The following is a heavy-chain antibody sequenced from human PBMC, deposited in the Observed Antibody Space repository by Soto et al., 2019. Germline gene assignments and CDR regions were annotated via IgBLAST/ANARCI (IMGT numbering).Heavy chain of an antibody. CDR1: GYSFSGYY. V-gene: IGHV1-2*02. CDR3: ARTRGVIPRVTYNWFDP. J-gene: IGHJ5*02. Sequence: ASVKVSCKASGYSFSGYYMNWVRQAPGEGLEWMGWIKPNSGGTDYAQKFQGRVTMTRDTSISTAYMELRGLRYDDTAVYYCARTRGVIPRVTYNWFDPWGQGTLVTVSS. CDR2: IKPNSGGT. D-gene: IGHD3-10*01.